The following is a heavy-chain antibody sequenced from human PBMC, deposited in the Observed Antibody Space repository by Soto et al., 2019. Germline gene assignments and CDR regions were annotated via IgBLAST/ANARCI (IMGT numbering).Heavy chain of an antibody. CDR2: ISSSSSTI. V-gene: IGHV3-48*01. CDR3: ARGMITFGGVISLDY. D-gene: IGHD3-16*02. J-gene: IGHJ4*02. CDR1: GFTFSSYS. Sequence: PGGSLRLSCAAXGFTFSSYSMNWVRQAPGKGLEWVSYISSSSSTIYYADSVKGRFTISRDNAKNSLYLQMNSLRAEDTAVYYCARGMITFGGVISLDYWGQGTLVTVSS.